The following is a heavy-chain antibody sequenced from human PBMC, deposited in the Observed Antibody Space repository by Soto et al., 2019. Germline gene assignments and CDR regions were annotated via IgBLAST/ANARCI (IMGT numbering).Heavy chain of an antibody. V-gene: IGHV3-53*01. CDR1: WFTVSSNY. J-gene: IGHJ3*02. Sequence: GGAPRLSRAASWFTVSSNYMSWGRQAPGKGLEWLSVIYTDDSTYYADSVKGRFTISRDNSKNTLYLQMNSLRAEDTAVYYCAREGYYYDTTRAFDIWGQGTMVTVSS. D-gene: IGHD3-22*01. CDR2: IYTDDST. CDR3: AREGYYYDTTRAFDI.